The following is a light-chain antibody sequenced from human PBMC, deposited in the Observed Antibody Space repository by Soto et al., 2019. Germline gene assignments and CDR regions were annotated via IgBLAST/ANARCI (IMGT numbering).Light chain of an antibody. CDR3: QQAYRFPPT. V-gene: IGKV1-12*01. J-gene: IGKJ1*01. CDR2: GGS. CDR1: EDIYGW. Sequence: DVPMTQSPSSVSASVGDRVTITCRASEDIYGWLAWYQQRPGKAPDLLIYGGSNLQSGVPSRFSGSRSETDFTLTISSLQPEDVATYYCQQAYRFPPTFGQGTKVEVK.